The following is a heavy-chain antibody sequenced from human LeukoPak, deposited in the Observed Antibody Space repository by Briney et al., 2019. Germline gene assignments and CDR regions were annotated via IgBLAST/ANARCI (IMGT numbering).Heavy chain of an antibody. CDR2: ISGSGGST. D-gene: IGHD5-24*01. CDR3: AKDTRDGYNPYRVYGMDV. J-gene: IGHJ6*02. CDR1: GFTFSSYW. V-gene: IGHV3-23*01. Sequence: GSLRLSCAASGFTFSSYWMSWVRQAPGKGLEWVSAISGSGGSTYYADSVKGRFTISRDNSKNTLYLQMNSLRAEDTAVYYCAKDTRDGYNPYRVYGMDVWGQGTTVTVSS.